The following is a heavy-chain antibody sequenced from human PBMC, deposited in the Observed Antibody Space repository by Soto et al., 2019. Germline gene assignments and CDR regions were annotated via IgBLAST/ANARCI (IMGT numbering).Heavy chain of an antibody. J-gene: IGHJ5*02. CDR1: GFTFSSYG. D-gene: IGHD6-13*01. Sequence: QVQLVESGGGVVQPGRSLRLSCAASGFTFSSYGMHWVRQAPGKGLEWVAVISYDGSNKYYADSVKGRFTISRDNSKNTLYLQMNSLRAEDTAVYYCAKDTVKGAGIAPNWFDPWGQGTLVTVSS. CDR3: AKDTVKGAGIAPNWFDP. CDR2: ISYDGSNK. V-gene: IGHV3-30*18.